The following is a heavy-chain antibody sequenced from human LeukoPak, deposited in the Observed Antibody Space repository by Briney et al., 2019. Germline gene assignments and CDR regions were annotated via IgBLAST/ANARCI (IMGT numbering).Heavy chain of an antibody. Sequence: GGPLRLSCAASGFIFSINAMIWLPESPEKGLECFSSISGRGSDIYYADSETRRFTISRDISEKTLYLQMNSLRAEDTAVYYCAGRPSGVDLAPLDYWGQGTLVSVSS. D-gene: IGHD1-14*01. V-gene: IGHV3-23*01. CDR1: GFIFSINA. CDR3: AGRPSGVDLAPLDY. CDR2: ISGRGSDI. J-gene: IGHJ4*02.